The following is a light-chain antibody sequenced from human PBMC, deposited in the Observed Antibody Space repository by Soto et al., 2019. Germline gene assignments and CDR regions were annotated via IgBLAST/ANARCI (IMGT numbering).Light chain of an antibody. V-gene: IGKV3-11*01. CDR1: QSVSRY. Sequence: EIVLTQSPATLSLSPGERATLSCRASQSVSRYLAWYQQRAGQAPRLLIYGASSRATGISDRFSGSGSGTDFTLTISSLQAEDVAVYYCQQYYGTPLTFGGGTKVDI. CDR3: QQYYGTPLT. CDR2: GAS. J-gene: IGKJ4*01.